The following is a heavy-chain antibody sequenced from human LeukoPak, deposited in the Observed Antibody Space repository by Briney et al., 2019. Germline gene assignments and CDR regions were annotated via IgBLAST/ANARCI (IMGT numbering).Heavy chain of an antibody. CDR3: AREESRRIAAAGY. CDR2: INPNSGGT. Sequence: ASVKVSCKASGYTFTGYYMHWVRQAPGQGLEWMGWINPNSGGTNYAQKFQGRVTMTRDRSISTAYMERSRLRSDDTAVYYCAREESRRIAAAGYWGQGTLVTVSS. D-gene: IGHD6-13*01. CDR1: GYTFTGYY. J-gene: IGHJ4*02. V-gene: IGHV1-2*02.